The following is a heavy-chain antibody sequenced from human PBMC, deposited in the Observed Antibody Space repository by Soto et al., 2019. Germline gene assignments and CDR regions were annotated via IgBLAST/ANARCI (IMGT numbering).Heavy chain of an antibody. V-gene: IGHV3-21*01. CDR2: ISSSSSYI. CDR3: ARGTNKDYIVVVVAATRLPYYGMDV. J-gene: IGHJ6*02. D-gene: IGHD2-15*01. Sequence: GGSLRLSCAASGFTFSSYSMNWVRQAPGKGLEWVSSISSSSSYIYYADSVKGRFTISRDNAKNSLYLQMNSLRAEDTAVYYCARGTNKDYIVVVVAATRLPYYGMDVWGQGTTVTVSS. CDR1: GFTFSSYS.